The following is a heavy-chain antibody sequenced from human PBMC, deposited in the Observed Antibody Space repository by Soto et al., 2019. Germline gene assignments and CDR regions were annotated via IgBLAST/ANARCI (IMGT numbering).Heavy chain of an antibody. Sequence: SETLSLTCAVSGGSISSSNWWSWVRPPPGKGLEWIGEIYHSGSTNYNPSLKSRVTISVDKSKNQFSLKLSSVTAADTAVYYCAREPVTTPFYYYYYGMDVWGQGTTVTVSS. D-gene: IGHD4-4*01. J-gene: IGHJ6*02. V-gene: IGHV4-4*02. CDR2: IYHSGST. CDR1: GGSISSSNW. CDR3: AREPVTTPFYYYYYGMDV.